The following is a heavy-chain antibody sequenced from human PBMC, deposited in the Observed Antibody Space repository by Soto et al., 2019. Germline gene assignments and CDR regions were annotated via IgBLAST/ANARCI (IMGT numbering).Heavy chain of an antibody. CDR1: GFSLSTSGVG. Sequence: QITLKESGPTLVKPTQTLTLTCTSSGFSLSTSGVGVAWIRQPPGKALEWLALIYWDDDKRYRPSLETRLTITKDTSKNQVVLSMTNVDSMDTATYYCAYLPCSGGSCYWFSYSGMDVWGQGTTVTVSS. J-gene: IGHJ6*02. CDR3: AYLPCSGGSCYWFSYSGMDV. D-gene: IGHD2-15*01. CDR2: IYWDDDK. V-gene: IGHV2-5*02.